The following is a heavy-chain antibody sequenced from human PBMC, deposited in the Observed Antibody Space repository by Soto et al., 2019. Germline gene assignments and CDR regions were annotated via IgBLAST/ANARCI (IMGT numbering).Heavy chain of an antibody. CDR3: ASVPIATYMMYWSDP. CDR1: GDSVSSGDYY. CDR2: IYFSGRT. D-gene: IGHD2-21*01. Sequence: SKTLSLTCTVSGDSVSSGDYYWTWIRQPPGKGLEWVGHIYFSGRTNYIPSLESRVTISLDTSKNQFSLKLTSVTAADTAVYYCASVPIATYMMYWSDPLGQGTLVTV. V-gene: IGHV4-61*08. J-gene: IGHJ5*02.